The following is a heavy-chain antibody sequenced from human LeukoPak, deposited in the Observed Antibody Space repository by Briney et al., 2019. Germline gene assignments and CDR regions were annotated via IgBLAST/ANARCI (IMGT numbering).Heavy chain of an antibody. Sequence: GGSLRLSCAASGFTFRSHSMQWVRQAPGKGLEWVSHISSSGSTIYYADSVKGRSTISRDNAKESLYLQMSSLRDEDTAVYYCVFPYWQDLDHWGQGTLVTVSS. CDR1: GFTFRSHS. D-gene: IGHD2-15*01. V-gene: IGHV3-48*02. J-gene: IGHJ4*02. CDR3: VFPYWQDLDH. CDR2: ISSSGSTI.